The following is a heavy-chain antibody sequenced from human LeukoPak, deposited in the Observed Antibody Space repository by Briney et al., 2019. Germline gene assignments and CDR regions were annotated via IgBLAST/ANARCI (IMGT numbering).Heavy chain of an antibody. Sequence: SETLSLTCTVSGGSINRYYWTWIRQPPGKGLEWIYFHNSGTSTYNPSLKSRVTISADTSKNQFSLKLNSLTTADTAVYYCTRGAGWLIDYWGQGILVTVSS. CDR1: GGSINRYY. J-gene: IGHJ4*02. V-gene: IGHV4-59*01. CDR2: FHNSGTS. D-gene: IGHD3-16*01. CDR3: TRGAGWLIDY.